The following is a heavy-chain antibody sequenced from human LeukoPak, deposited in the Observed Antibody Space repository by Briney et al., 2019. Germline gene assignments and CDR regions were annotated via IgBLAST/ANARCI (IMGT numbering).Heavy chain of an antibody. CDR1: GCTFSSYA. CDR3: ATIMYGINCFDY. CDR2: IIPIFGTA. Sequence: GSSVKVSCKASGCTFSSYAISWVRQAPGQGLDWMGGIIPIFGTANYAQKFQGRITMTTDTSTATTYLELRSLSSDDTAVYYCATIMYGINCFDYWGQGTLVTVSS. V-gene: IGHV1-69*05. J-gene: IGHJ4*02. D-gene: IGHD2-8*01.